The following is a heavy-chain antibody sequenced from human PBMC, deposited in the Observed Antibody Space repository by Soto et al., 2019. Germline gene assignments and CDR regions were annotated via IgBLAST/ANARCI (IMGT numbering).Heavy chain of an antibody. CDR1: GFTFSSYA. Sequence: DVQLLESGGGLVQPEGSLRLSCAASGFTFSSYAMGWVRQGPGKGLEWVAVVSIGGSTHYADSVRGRFTISRENSKNTLSLHMNSLTAEDTAVYFCANRRGAGGHFDYWGQGALVTVSS. V-gene: IGHV3-23*01. CDR3: ANRRGAGGHFDY. J-gene: IGHJ4*02. CDR2: VSIGGST. D-gene: IGHD2-15*01.